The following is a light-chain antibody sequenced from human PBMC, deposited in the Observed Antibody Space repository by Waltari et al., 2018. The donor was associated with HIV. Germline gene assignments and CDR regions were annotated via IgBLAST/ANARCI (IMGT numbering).Light chain of an antibody. V-gene: IGLV2-8*01. CDR3: AAWDDSVTAVV. CDR1: SSDVGGYDY. Sequence: QSALTQPPSASGSPGQSATISCSGTSSDVGGYDYVSWFQQHPGKAPRLIIYEVTKRPSGVPDRFSGSKSGTSASLAISGLRSEDEADYYCAAWDDSVTAVVFGGGTKLTAL. J-gene: IGLJ2*01. CDR2: EVT.